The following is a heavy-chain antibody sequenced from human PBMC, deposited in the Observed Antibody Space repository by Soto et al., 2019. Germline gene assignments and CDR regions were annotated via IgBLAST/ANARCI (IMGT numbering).Heavy chain of an antibody. V-gene: IGHV4-30-2*01. Sequence: QLQLQESGSGLVKPSQTLSLTCAVSGGSISSGGYSWSWIRQPPGKGLEWIGYIYHSGSTYYNPSLKSRPXRXVXXSKNQFSLKLSSVPAADTAVYYCARASPTVTTLDYWGQGTLVTVSS. D-gene: IGHD4-17*01. J-gene: IGHJ4*02. CDR3: ARASPTVTTLDY. CDR2: IYHSGST. CDR1: GGSISSGGYS.